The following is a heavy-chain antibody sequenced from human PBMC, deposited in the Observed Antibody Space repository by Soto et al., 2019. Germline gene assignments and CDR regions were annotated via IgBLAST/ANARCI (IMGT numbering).Heavy chain of an antibody. D-gene: IGHD6-6*01. CDR2: ISAYNGKT. V-gene: IGHV1-18*01. J-gene: IGHJ4*02. CDR3: ARDWGSVAARPLFGQPWGYYFDY. CDR1: GYTFTSYG. Sequence: QVQLVQSGAEVKKPGASVKVSCKASGYTFTSYGISWVRQAPGKGLEWMGWISAYNGKTNYAQKLQGRVTMTTDTSTSTAYMELRSLRSDDTAVYYCARDWGSVAARPLFGQPWGYYFDYWGQGTLVTFSS.